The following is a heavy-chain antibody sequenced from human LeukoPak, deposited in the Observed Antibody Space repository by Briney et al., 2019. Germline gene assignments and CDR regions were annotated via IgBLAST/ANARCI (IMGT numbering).Heavy chain of an antibody. V-gene: IGHV3-53*01. CDR2: IYSGGST. CDR3: ARQDTAMDMYYFDY. J-gene: IGHJ4*02. Sequence: GGSLRLSCAASGFTVSSKYMSWVRQAPGKGLEWVSVIYSGGSTYYADSVKGRFTISRDNSKNTLYLQMNSLRAEDTAVYYCARQDTAMDMYYFDYWGQGTLVTVSS. CDR1: GFTVSSKY. D-gene: IGHD5-18*01.